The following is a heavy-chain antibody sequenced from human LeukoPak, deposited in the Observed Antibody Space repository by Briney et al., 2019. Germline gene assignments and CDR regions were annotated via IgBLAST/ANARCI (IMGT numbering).Heavy chain of an antibody. J-gene: IGHJ5*02. V-gene: IGHV4-39*01. CDR3: AGRAYSYGFRFDP. Sequence: SETLSLTCAVSGDSISGSSYYWPWIRQPPGKGLEWIGSIDYSGSAVYNPSLNSRLTISVDTSKNQVSLKVPSVTAADTAVYYCAGRAYSYGFRFDPWGQGTLVIVSS. CDR2: IDYSGSA. D-gene: IGHD3-16*02. CDR1: GDSISGSSYY.